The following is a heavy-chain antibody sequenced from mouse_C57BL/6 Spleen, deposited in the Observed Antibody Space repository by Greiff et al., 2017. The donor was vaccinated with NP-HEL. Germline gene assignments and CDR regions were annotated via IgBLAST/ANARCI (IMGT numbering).Heavy chain of an antibody. CDR2: ISSGRSTI. CDR1: GFTFSDYG. D-gene: IGHD3-2*02. J-gene: IGHJ3*01. CDR3: ARERGLRLAY. V-gene: IGHV5-17*01. Sequence: EVNVVESGGGLVKPGGSLKLSCAASGFTFSDYGMHWVRPAPEKGLAWVAYISSGRSTIYYAEPVKGRFTISRDNAKNTLFLQMTSLRSEDTAMYYCARERGLRLAYWGQGTLVTVSA.